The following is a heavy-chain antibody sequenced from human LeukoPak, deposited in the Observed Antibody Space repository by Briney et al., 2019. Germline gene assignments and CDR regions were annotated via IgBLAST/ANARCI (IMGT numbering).Heavy chain of an antibody. Sequence: PGGSLRLSCAASGFTFSSYWMSWVRQAPGTGLEWVANIKQDGSEKYYVDSVKGRFTISRDNAKNSLYLQMNSLRAEDTAVYYCARAPHYSNYGPYYYGMDVWGQGTTVTVSS. V-gene: IGHV3-7*01. CDR3: ARAPHYSNYGPYYYGMDV. J-gene: IGHJ6*02. D-gene: IGHD4-11*01. CDR1: GFTFSSYW. CDR2: IKQDGSEK.